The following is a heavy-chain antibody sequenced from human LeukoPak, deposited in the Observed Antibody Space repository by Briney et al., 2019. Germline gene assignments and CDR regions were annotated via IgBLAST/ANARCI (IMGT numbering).Heavy chain of an antibody. CDR1: GFNFSDYY. V-gene: IGHV3-23*01. J-gene: IGHJ4*02. CDR2: ISGSGGST. D-gene: IGHD5-12*01. Sequence: GGSLRLSCAATGFNFSDYYMTWIRQAPGKGLEWVSAISGSGGSTYYADSVKGRFTISRDNSKNTLYLQMNSLRAEDTAVYYCAKETGWYSGYDREGYWGQGTLVTVSS. CDR3: AKETGWYSGYDREGY.